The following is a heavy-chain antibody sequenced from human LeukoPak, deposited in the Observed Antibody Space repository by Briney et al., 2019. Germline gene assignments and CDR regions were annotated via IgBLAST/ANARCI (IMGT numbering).Heavy chain of an antibody. J-gene: IGHJ4*02. Sequence: GGSLRLSCAASGFTFSSYGMHWVRQAPGKGLGWVAVISYDGSNKYYADSVKGRFTISRDNSKSTLYLQMNSLRAEDTAVYYCAKNIWADYVWGSLTDYWGQGTLVTVSS. CDR2: ISYDGSNK. CDR1: GFTFSSYG. V-gene: IGHV3-30*18. D-gene: IGHD3-16*01. CDR3: AKNIWADYVWGSLTDY.